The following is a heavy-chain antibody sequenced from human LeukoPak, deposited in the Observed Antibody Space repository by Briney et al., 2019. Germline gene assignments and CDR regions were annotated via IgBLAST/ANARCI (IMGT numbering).Heavy chain of an antibody. D-gene: IGHD1-26*01. J-gene: IGHJ4*02. CDR3: ARSGSWHAPTFDY. CDR2: IYSGGST. CDR1: GFTFSSYS. V-gene: IGHV3-66*01. Sequence: PGGSLRLSCAASGFTFSSYSMNWVRQAPGKGLEWVSVIYSGGSTYYADSVKGRFTISRDNSKNTLYLQMNSLRAEDTAVYYCARSGSWHAPTFDYWGQGTLVTVSS.